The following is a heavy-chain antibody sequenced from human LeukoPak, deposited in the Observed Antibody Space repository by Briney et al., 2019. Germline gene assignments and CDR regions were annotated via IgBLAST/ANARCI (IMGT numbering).Heavy chain of an antibody. CDR2: IYPGDSDT. CDR1: GYSFTGYW. Sequence: GESLKISCKGSGYSFTGYWIGWVRQMPGKGLEWMGIIYPGDSDTRYSPSFQGQVTISADKSISTAYLQWGSLKASDTAMYYCARFSDITMIVVASWGSFDYWGQGTLVTVSS. D-gene: IGHD3-22*01. CDR3: ARFSDITMIVVASWGSFDY. V-gene: IGHV5-51*01. J-gene: IGHJ4*02.